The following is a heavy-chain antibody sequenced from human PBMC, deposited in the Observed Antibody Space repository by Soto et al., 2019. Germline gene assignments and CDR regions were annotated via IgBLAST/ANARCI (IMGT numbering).Heavy chain of an antibody. Sequence: SETLSLTCAVYGGSFSGYYWSWIRQPPGKGLEWIGEINHSGSTNYNPSLKSRVTISVDTSKNQFSLKLSSVTAADTAVYYCARGVVVVAASKQASPQTDAFDIWGQGTMVTVSS. D-gene: IGHD2-15*01. J-gene: IGHJ3*02. CDR2: INHSGST. V-gene: IGHV4-34*01. CDR1: GGSFSGYY. CDR3: ARGVVVVAASKQASPQTDAFDI.